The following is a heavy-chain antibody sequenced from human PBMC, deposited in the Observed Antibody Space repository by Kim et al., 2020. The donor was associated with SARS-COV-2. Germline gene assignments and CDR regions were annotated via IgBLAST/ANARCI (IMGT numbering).Heavy chain of an antibody. D-gene: IGHD2-2*01. Sequence: SVKVSCKASGGTFSSYAISWVRQAPGQGLEWMGGIIPIFGTANYAQKFQGRVTITADESTSTAYMELSSLRSEDTAVYYCAREDRIVVVPAAIKERYYYYYGMDVWGQGTTVTVSS. CDR2: IIPIFGTA. V-gene: IGHV1-69*13. CDR1: GGTFSSYA. J-gene: IGHJ6*02. CDR3: AREDRIVVVPAAIKERYYYYYGMDV.